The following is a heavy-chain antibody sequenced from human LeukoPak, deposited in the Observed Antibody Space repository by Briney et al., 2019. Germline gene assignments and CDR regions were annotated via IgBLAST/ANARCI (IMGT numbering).Heavy chain of an antibody. CDR2: IYHSGST. Sequence: SETLSLTCAVSGGSISSGGYSWSWIRQPPGKGLEWIGYIYHSGSTYYNPSLKSRVTISVGRSKNQFSLKLSSVTAADTAVYYCARYCSSTSCHNWFDPWGQGTLVTVSS. CDR1: GGSISSGGYS. V-gene: IGHV4-30-2*01. CDR3: ARYCSSTSCHNWFDP. D-gene: IGHD2-2*01. J-gene: IGHJ5*02.